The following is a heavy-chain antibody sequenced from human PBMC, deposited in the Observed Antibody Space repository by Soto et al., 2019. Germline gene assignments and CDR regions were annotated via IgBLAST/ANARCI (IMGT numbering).Heavy chain of an antibody. D-gene: IGHD4-17*01. Sequence: QVQLQQWGAGLLKPSETLSLTCAVYGWSFSGYYWSWIRQPPGMGVEWLGEINHSRSTNYNPSLKSRVTISVDTSKNQFSLNRSSVTAADTTVYYCARAYGGNVFDYWGQGTLVTVSS. V-gene: IGHV4-34*01. J-gene: IGHJ4*02. CDR3: ARAYGGNVFDY. CDR1: GWSFSGYY. CDR2: INHSRST.